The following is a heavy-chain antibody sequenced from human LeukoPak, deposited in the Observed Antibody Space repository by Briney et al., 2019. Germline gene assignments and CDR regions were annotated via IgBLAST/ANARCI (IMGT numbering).Heavy chain of an antibody. CDR2: IYYSGST. CDR1: GGSISSYY. Sequence: SETLFLTCTVSGGSISSYYWSWIRQPPGKGLEWIGYIYYSGSTNYNPSLKSRVTISVDTSKNQFSLKLSSVTAADTAVYYCAGLSSSWYTPFDPWGQGTLVTVSS. J-gene: IGHJ5*02. CDR3: AGLSSSWYTPFDP. V-gene: IGHV4-59*08. D-gene: IGHD6-13*01.